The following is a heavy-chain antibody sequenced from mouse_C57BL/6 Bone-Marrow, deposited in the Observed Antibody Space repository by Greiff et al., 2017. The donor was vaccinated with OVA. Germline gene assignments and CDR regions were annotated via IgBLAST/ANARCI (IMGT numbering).Heavy chain of an antibody. J-gene: IGHJ1*03. Sequence: EVQLQQSGPELVKPGASVKIPCKASGYTFTDYNMDWVKQSHGKSLEWIGDINPNNGGTIYNQKFKGKATLTVDKSSSTAYMELRSLTSEDTAVYYCASTVVGYFDVWGTGTTVTVSS. V-gene: IGHV1-18*01. D-gene: IGHD1-1*01. CDR2: INPNNGGT. CDR3: ASTVVGYFDV. CDR1: GYTFTDYN.